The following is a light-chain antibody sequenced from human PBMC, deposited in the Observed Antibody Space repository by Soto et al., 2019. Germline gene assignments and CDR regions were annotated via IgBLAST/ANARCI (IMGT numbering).Light chain of an antibody. J-gene: IGKJ1*01. Sequence: DIQMTQSPATLSASLGDRVTITCRAGQTIDSWLAWYQPRPGKPPNLLIYKASTLASGVPSRFSGSGSGTEVTLTINSLQPDDVATYYCQQYHIYSGTCGQGTKVDIK. CDR1: QTIDSW. CDR2: KAS. CDR3: QQYHIYSGT. V-gene: IGKV1-5*03.